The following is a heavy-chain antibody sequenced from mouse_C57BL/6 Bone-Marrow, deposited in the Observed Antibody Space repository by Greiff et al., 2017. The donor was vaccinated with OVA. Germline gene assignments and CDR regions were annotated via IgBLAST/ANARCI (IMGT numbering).Heavy chain of an antibody. CDR2: ISDGGSYT. CDR1: GFTFSSYA. CDR3: ARESHYYGSSSYYAMDY. J-gene: IGHJ4*01. Sequence: EVQRVESGGGLVKPGGSLKLSCAAFGFTFSSYAMSWVRQTPEKRLEWVATISDGGSYTYYPDNVKGRFTISRDNAKNNLYLQMSHLKSEDTAMYYCARESHYYGSSSYYAMDYWGQGTSVTVSS. V-gene: IGHV5-4*01. D-gene: IGHD1-1*01.